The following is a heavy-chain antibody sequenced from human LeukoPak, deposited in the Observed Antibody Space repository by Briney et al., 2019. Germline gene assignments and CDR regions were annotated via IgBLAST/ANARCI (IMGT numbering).Heavy chain of an antibody. J-gene: IGHJ4*02. CDR3: ARVGQYYDILTGYFDY. CDR2: ISAYNGNT. D-gene: IGHD3-9*01. V-gene: IGHV1-18*04. CDR1: GYTFTRSG. Sequence: GASVKVSCKASGYTFTRSGISWVRQAPGHGLEWMGWISAYNGNTNYAQKLQGRVTMTTDTYTSTAYMELRSLRSDDTAVYYYARVGQYYDILTGYFDYWGQGTLVTVSS.